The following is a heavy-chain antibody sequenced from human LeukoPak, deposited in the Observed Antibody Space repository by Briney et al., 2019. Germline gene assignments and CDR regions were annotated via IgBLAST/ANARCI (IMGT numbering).Heavy chain of an antibody. Sequence: GSLRLSCAASGFTVSSNYMSWVRQPPEKGLEWIGDINHAGTTNYNPSLESRVTISIDKSKNRFSLRLTSVAAADTAVYYCATDLGEGGNWGQGTLVTVSS. V-gene: IGHV4-4*02. J-gene: IGHJ4*02. D-gene: IGHD3-10*01. CDR3: ATDLGEGGN. CDR1: GFTVSSNY. CDR2: INHAGTT.